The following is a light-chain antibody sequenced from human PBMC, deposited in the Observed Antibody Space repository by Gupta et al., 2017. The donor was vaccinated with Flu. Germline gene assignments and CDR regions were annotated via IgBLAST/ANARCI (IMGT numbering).Light chain of an antibody. V-gene: IGKV1-17*01. CDR3: QQHNSYPLT. J-gene: IGKJ4*01. CDR2: AAS. Sequence: DIQMTQSASSLSASVGDRVTITCRASQGISSDVGWYQQKPGKAPKRLIFAASTLESGVPSRFSGSGFRTEFTLTISSLQPEDSATYYCQQHNSYPLTFGGGTKVEIK. CDR1: QGISSD.